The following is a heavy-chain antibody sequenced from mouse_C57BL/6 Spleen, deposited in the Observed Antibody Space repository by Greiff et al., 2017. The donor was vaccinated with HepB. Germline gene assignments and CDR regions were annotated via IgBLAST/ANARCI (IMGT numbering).Heavy chain of an antibody. J-gene: IGHJ3*01. CDR2: IWSGGST. CDR3: ARFYDYDGDGFAY. D-gene: IGHD2-4*01. V-gene: IGHV2-2*01. Sequence: VQLQQSGPGLVQPSQSLSITCTVSGFSLTSYGVHWVRQSPGKGLEWLGVIWSGGSTDYNAAFISRLSISKDNSKSQVFFKMNSLQADDTAIYYCARFYDYDGDGFAYWGQGTLVTVSA. CDR1: GFSLTSYG.